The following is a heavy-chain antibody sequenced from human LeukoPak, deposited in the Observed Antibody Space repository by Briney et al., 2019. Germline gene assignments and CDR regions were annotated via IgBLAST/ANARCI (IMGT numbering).Heavy chain of an antibody. Sequence: GGSLRLSCAASGFTFSSYEMNWVRQAPGKGLEGVSYISSSGSTIYYADSVKGRFTISRDNAKNSLYLQVNSLRAEDTAVYYCARVTLWFGELFPDYWGQGTLVTVPS. CDR1: GFTFSSYE. CDR3: ARVTLWFGELFPDY. CDR2: ISSSGSTI. J-gene: IGHJ4*02. V-gene: IGHV3-48*03. D-gene: IGHD3-10*01.